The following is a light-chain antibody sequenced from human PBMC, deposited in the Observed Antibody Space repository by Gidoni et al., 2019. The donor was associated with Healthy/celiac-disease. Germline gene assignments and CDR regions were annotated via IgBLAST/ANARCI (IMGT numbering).Light chain of an antibody. Sequence: QSVLTQPPSVSGAPGQRVTISCTGSSPNSGAGYDVHWYQQLPGTAPKLLIYGNSNRPSGVPDRFSGSKSGTSASLAITGLQAEDEADYYCQSYDSSLSGSGVFGTGTKVTVL. V-gene: IGLV1-40*01. J-gene: IGLJ1*01. CDR1: SPNSGAGYD. CDR3: QSYDSSLSGSGV. CDR2: GNS.